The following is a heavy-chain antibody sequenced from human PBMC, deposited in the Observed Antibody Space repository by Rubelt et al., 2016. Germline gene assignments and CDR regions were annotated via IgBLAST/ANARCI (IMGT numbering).Heavy chain of an antibody. CDR2: ISGSGGST. V-gene: IGHV3-23*01. CDR3: AKNSLVYYEFWSGSKDWFDP. D-gene: IGHD3-3*01. CDR1: GFTFSRYA. Sequence: SRGGLVQPGGSLRVSCAASGFTFSRYAMNWVRQAPGKGLEWVAAISGSGGSTFYADSVKGRFTISRDNSKNTLYLQMNSLRAEDTAVYYCAKNSLVYYEFWSGSKDWFDPWGQGTLVTVSS. J-gene: IGHJ5*02.